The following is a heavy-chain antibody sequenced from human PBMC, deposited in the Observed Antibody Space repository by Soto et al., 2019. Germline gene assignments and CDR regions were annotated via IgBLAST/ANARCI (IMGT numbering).Heavy chain of an antibody. J-gene: IGHJ4*02. D-gene: IGHD1-1*01. CDR1: GASISSGGDY. V-gene: IGHV4-31*03. Sequence: QVQLQESGPGLVKPSQTLSLTCTVSGASISSGGDYWTWIRQHPGKGLEWIGYISYSGSTYYNPSLKSRVSISADTSKNQFALKLSSLTAADTAVYYCARENKRHDVTFFDYWGQGTLVTVSS. CDR3: ARENKRHDVTFFDY. CDR2: ISYSGST.